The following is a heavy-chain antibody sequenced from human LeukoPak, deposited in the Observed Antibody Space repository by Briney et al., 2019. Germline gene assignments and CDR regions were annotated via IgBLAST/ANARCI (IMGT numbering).Heavy chain of an antibody. D-gene: IGHD6-13*01. CDR3: ARVWSSSWYSSVARAFDI. J-gene: IGHJ3*02. CDR2: ISYDGSNK. V-gene: IGHV3-30*04. CDR1: GFTFSSYA. Sequence: PGGSPRLSCAASGFTFSSYAMHWVRQAPGKGLEWVAVISYDGSNKYYADSVKGRFTISRDNSKNTLYLQMNSLRAEDTAVYYCARVWSSSWYSSVARAFDIWGQGTMVTVSS.